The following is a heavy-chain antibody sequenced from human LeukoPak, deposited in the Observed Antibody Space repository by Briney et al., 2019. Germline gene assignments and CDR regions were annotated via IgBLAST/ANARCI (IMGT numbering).Heavy chain of an antibody. D-gene: IGHD3-3*01. Sequence: PSETLSLTCAVYGGSFSGYYWSWIRQPPGKGLEWIGEINHSGSTNYNPSLKSRVTISVDTSKNQFSLKLSSVTAADTAVYYCARVLNYDFWSGYRGWFDPWGQGTLVTVSS. CDR3: ARVLNYDFWSGYRGWFDP. V-gene: IGHV4-34*01. CDR2: INHSGST. CDR1: GGSFSGYY. J-gene: IGHJ5*02.